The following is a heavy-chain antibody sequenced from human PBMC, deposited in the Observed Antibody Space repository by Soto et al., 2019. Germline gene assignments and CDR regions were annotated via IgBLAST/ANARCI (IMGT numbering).Heavy chain of an antibody. CDR2: IYPGDSDT. CDR3: ARLYRFCSGGSCYPDAFDI. Sequence: PGESLKISCKRSRHSFICYSIARVRPKPYKALSWMGIIYPGDSDTRYSPSVQGQVSISADKSISTAYLQWSSLKASDTAMYYCARLYRFCSGGSCYPDAFDIWGQGTMVTVSS. J-gene: IGHJ3*02. CDR1: RHSFICYS. D-gene: IGHD2-15*01. V-gene: IGHV5-51*01.